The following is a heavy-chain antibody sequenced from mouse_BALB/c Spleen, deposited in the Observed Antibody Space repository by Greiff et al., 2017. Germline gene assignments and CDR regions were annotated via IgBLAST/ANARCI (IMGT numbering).Heavy chain of an antibody. CDR1: GYTFTDYN. CDR3: AKLRYDPAWFAY. CDR2: INPNNGGT. D-gene: IGHD2-3*01. Sequence: EVQRVESGPELVKPGASVKIPCKASGYTFTDYNMDWVKQSHGKSLEWIGDINPNNGGTNYNQKFKGKATLTVDKSSSTAYMELRSLTSEDTAVYYCAKLRYDPAWFAYWGQGTLVTVSA. V-gene: IGHV1-18*01. J-gene: IGHJ3*01.